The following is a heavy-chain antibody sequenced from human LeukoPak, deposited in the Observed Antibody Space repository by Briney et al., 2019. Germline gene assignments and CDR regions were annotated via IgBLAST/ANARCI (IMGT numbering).Heavy chain of an antibody. J-gene: IGHJ4*02. Sequence: GASVKVSCKASGYTFTSYDINWVRQATGQGLEWMGWMNPNSGNTGYAQKFQGRVTITRNTSISTAYMELSSLRFEDTAVYYCARGSCSSTSCYDYWGQGTLVTVSS. CDR1: GYTFTSYD. V-gene: IGHV1-8*03. CDR2: MNPNSGNT. CDR3: ARGSCSSTSCYDY. D-gene: IGHD2-2*01.